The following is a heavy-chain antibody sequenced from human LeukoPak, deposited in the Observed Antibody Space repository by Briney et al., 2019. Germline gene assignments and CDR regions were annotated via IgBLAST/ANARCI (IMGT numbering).Heavy chain of an antibody. D-gene: IGHD6-19*01. V-gene: IGHV3-23*01. Sequence: GGSLRLSCAASGFTFSSYAMSWVRLAPGKGLEWVSAISGSGGSTYYADSVKGRFTISRDNSKNTLYLQMNSLRAEDTAVYYCAKTRVAGGGNYFDYWGQGTLVTVSS. CDR2: ISGSGGST. J-gene: IGHJ4*02. CDR1: GFTFSSYA. CDR3: AKTRVAGGGNYFDY.